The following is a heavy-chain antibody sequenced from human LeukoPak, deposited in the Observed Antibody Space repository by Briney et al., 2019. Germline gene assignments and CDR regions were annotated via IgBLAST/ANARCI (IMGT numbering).Heavy chain of an antibody. V-gene: IGHV3-66*01. Sequence: PGGSLRLSCAASGVTVSSNYMSWVRQASGKGLEWVSVIYTGGSTYYADSVKGRFTISRDNSKNTLYLQMNSLRAEDTAVYYCARAYYYAYWGQGTLVTVSS. CDR3: ARAYYYAY. CDR2: IYTGGST. J-gene: IGHJ4*02. D-gene: IGHD3-10*01. CDR1: GVTVSSNY.